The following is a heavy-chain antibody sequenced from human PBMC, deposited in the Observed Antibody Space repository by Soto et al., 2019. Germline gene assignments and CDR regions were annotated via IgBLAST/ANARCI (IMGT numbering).Heavy chain of an antibody. D-gene: IGHD7-27*01. CDR3: AKDSLGFPINFDY. CDR1: GFTFSSYA. J-gene: IGHJ4*02. Sequence: GGSLRLSCAASGFTFSSYAMSWVRQAPGKGLEWVSAISGSGGSTYYADSVKGRVTISIDNSKNTLFLQMNILRAEDTAVYYCAKDSLGFPINFDYWGQGTLVTVSS. V-gene: IGHV3-23*01. CDR2: ISGSGGST.